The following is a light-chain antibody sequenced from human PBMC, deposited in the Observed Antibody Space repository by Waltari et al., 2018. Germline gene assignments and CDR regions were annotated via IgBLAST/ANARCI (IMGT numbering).Light chain of an antibody. CDR3: GTWDSSLSGAV. J-gene: IGLJ7*01. CDR2: ENT. V-gene: IGLV1-51*02. CDR1: SSNIGHNY. Sequence: QSVLTQPPSVSAAPGQRVTISCSGGSSNIGHNYVSWYRQFPGTAPKLLIDENTERPSGIPGRFSGSKSGMSATLDITGLQAGDEADYYCGTWDSSLSGAVFGGGTHLTVL.